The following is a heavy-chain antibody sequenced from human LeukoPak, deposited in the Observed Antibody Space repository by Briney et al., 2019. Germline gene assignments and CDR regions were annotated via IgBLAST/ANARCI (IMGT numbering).Heavy chain of an antibody. V-gene: IGHV4-30-2*01. Sequence: PSETLSLTCAVPGGSISSGGYSWSWIRQPPGKGLEWIGYIYHSGSTYYNPSLKSRVTISVDRSKNQFSLKLSSVTAADTAVYYCARHDYGDYVDAFDIWGQGTMVTVSS. CDR1: GGSISSGGYS. J-gene: IGHJ3*02. D-gene: IGHD4-17*01. CDR2: IYHSGST. CDR3: ARHDYGDYVDAFDI.